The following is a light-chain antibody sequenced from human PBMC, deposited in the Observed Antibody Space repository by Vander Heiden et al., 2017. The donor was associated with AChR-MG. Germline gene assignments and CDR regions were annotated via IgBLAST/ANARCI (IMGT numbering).Light chain of an antibody. CDR1: QSVSSNF. V-gene: IGKV3-20*01. Sequence: EIVLTPSPGTLSLSPGERATLSCRASQSVSSNFVAWYQRKPGQAPRLLIYGASSRATGIPERFSGSGSGTDFTLTISRLEPEDFAVYFCQQYGGSLPSFGQGTNLEIK. J-gene: IGKJ2*01. CDR3: QQYGGSLPS. CDR2: GAS.